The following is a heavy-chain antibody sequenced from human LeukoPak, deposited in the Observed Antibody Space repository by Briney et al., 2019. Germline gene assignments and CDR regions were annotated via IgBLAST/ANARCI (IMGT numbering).Heavy chain of an antibody. J-gene: IGHJ6*02. Sequence: PSGTLSLTCAVSGGSISSSNWWSWVRQPPGKGLEWIGEIYHSGSTNYNPSLKSRVTISVDKSKNQFSLKLSSVTAADTAVYYCAGVDCGGDCYNYYYGMDVWGQGTTVTVSS. D-gene: IGHD2-21*02. CDR3: AGVDCGGDCYNYYYGMDV. CDR2: IYHSGST. CDR1: GGSISSSNW. V-gene: IGHV4-4*02.